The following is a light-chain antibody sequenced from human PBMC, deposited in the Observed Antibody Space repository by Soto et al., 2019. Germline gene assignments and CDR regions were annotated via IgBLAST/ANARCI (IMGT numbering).Light chain of an antibody. J-gene: IGKJ1*01. Sequence: DIQMTQSPATLSASVGDRVTVTCRASQNINGWLAWYQQKPGKAPKVLISAASSLEGGVASRFSGSGYATEFTLTISSMRPDDFATYYCQQYVSYSPWTFGQGTKVEMK. CDR1: QNINGW. CDR2: AAS. CDR3: QQYVSYSPWT. V-gene: IGKV1-5*01.